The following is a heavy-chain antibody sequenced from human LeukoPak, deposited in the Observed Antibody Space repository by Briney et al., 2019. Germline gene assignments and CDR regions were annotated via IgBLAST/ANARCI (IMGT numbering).Heavy chain of an antibody. CDR1: GGSFSGYY. CDR2: INHSGST. Sequence: PSETLSLTCAVYGGSFSGYYWSWIRQPPGKGLEWIGEINHSGSTNYNPSLKSRLTISVDTSKNQFSLKLSPVTAADTAVYYCAREGLVFPGVWGQGTLVTVSS. D-gene: IGHD5/OR15-5a*01. V-gene: IGHV4-34*01. J-gene: IGHJ4*02. CDR3: AREGLVFPGV.